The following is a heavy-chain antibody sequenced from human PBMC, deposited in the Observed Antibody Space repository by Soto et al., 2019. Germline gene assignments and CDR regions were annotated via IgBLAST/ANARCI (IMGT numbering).Heavy chain of an antibody. V-gene: IGHV3-30*03. CDR1: GFTFSRYG. CDR3: AANGVIQQGDYGMDV. Sequence: QVQLVESGGGVVQPGRSLSLSCAASGFTFSRYGMHWVRQAPGKGLEWVAVISYDGSNKYYAESVKGRFTISRDNSKNTLYLQMNSLRAEDTAVYYCAANGVIQQGDYGMDVWGQGSTVTVSS. J-gene: IGHJ6*02. CDR2: ISYDGSNK. D-gene: IGHD2-8*01.